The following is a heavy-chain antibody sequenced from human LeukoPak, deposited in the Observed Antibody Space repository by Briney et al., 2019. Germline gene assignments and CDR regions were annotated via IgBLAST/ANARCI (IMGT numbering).Heavy chain of an antibody. CDR1: GFPYIGYR. CDR2: LSSGSDYK. D-gene: IGHD2-2*01. Sequence: GGSLGLSWVASGFPYIGYRMNWVRKAQGKGLGWVSTLSSGSDYKYHADSVRGRLTISRDNDRNSLYLQMNSLRAEDTAVYYCARDLSLGMPGGFDFWGQGILVTVPS. J-gene: IGHJ4*02. V-gene: IGHV3-21*06. CDR3: ARDLSLGMPGGFDF.